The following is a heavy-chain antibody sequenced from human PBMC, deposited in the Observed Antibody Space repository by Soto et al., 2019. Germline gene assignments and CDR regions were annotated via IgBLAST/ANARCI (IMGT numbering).Heavy chain of an antibody. CDR3: AKAGLGGVVVVAATSFDY. Sequence: VQLLESGGGLVQPGGSLRLSCAASGFTFSSYAMSWVRQAPGKGLEWVSAISGSGGSTYYADSVKGRFTISRDNSKNTLYLQMNSLRAEDTAVYYCAKAGLGGVVVVAATSFDYWGQGTLVTVSS. CDR1: GFTFSSYA. V-gene: IGHV3-23*01. CDR2: ISGSGGST. J-gene: IGHJ4*02. D-gene: IGHD2-15*01.